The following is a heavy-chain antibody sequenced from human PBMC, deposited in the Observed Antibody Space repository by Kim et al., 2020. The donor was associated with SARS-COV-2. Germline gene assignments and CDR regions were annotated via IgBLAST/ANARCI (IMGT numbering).Heavy chain of an antibody. CDR3: ARDQWGNDYGGNCWFDP. CDR2: ISYDGSNK. D-gene: IGHD4-17*01. J-gene: IGHJ5*02. CDR1: GFTFSSYG. V-gene: IGHV3-33*05. Sequence: GGSLRLSCAASGFTFSSYGMHWVRRAPGKGLEWVAVISYDGSNKYYADSVKGRFTISRDNSKNTLYLQMNSLRAEDTAVYYCARDQWGNDYGGNCWFDPWGQGTLVTVSS.